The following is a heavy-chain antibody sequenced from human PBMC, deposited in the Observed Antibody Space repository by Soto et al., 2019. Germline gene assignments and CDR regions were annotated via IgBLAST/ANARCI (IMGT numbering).Heavy chain of an antibody. CDR1: GCALSIYG. V-gene: IGHV3-30*18. D-gene: IGHD6-13*01. CDR2: ISNNGGQK. J-gene: IGHJ6*04. CDR3: AKSRDGSNLGTAV. Sequence: LRLSCAASGCALSIYGMHWVRQAPGKGLERVAFISNNGGQKKFADSAKGRFSISRDTSKSTVFLRMDSLREDDTALYYCAKSRDGSNLGTAVWGKGTTVPVSS.